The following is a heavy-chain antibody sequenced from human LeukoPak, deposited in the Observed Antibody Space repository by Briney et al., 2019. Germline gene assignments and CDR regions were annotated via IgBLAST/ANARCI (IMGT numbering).Heavy chain of an antibody. CDR1: GYTFTSYD. CDR2: MSPNSGNI. Sequence: GASVKVSCKASGYTFTSYDINWVRQATGQGLEWMGWMSPNSGNIGYAQKFQGRVTMTRNTSISTAYMELSSLRSEDTAVYYCARGPLGGAGYYYYGMDVWGQGTTVTVSS. CDR3: ARGPLGGAGYYYYGMDV. V-gene: IGHV1-8*01. J-gene: IGHJ6*02.